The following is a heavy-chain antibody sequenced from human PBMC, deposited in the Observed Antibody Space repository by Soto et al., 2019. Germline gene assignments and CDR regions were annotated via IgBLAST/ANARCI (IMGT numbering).Heavy chain of an antibody. V-gene: IGHV3-9*01. D-gene: IGHD3-3*01. Sequence: PGCSMRLSCAASGFTLDDYAMHWVRQAPGKGLEWVSGISWNSGSIGYADSVKGRFTISRDNAKNSLYLQMNSLRAEDTALYYCAKAQGHLLYDFWSGYLDYWGQGTLVTVSS. J-gene: IGHJ4*02. CDR3: AKAQGHLLYDFWSGYLDY. CDR2: ISWNSGSI. CDR1: GFTLDDYA.